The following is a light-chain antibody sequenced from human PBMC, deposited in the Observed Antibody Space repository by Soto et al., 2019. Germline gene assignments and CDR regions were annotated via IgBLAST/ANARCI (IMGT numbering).Light chain of an antibody. Sequence: EIVMTQSPSTLSVSPGERATLSCRASQSVSSYLAWYQQKPGQAPRLLIYGASTRATGIPARFSGSGSGTEFSLTISSLQSEDFAVYYCQQYNNWPPITFGQGTRLEIK. V-gene: IGKV3-15*01. J-gene: IGKJ5*01. CDR3: QQYNNWPPIT. CDR2: GAS. CDR1: QSVSSY.